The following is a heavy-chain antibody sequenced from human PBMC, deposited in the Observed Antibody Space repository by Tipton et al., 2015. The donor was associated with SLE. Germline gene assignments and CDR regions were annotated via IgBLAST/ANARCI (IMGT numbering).Heavy chain of an antibody. CDR2: INPNSGGT. Sequence: QSGPEVKKPGASVKVSCKASGYTFTGYYMHWVRQAPGQGLEWMGWINPNSGGTNYAQRFQGRVTRTRDTSISTAYMELSRLRSDDRAVYYGARGRRKAAAGDYWGQGPLVTVSS. D-gene: IGHD6-25*01. CDR3: ARGRRKAAAGDY. V-gene: IGHV1-2*02. J-gene: IGHJ4*02. CDR1: GYTFTGYY.